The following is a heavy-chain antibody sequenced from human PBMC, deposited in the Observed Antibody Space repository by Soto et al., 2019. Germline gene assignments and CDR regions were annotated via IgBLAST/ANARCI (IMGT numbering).Heavy chain of an antibody. CDR1: GFTFSSYG. CDR2: IWYDGSNK. J-gene: IGHJ4*02. Sequence: QVQLVESGGGVVQPGRSLRLSCAASGFTFSSYGMHWVRQAPGKGLEWVAVIWYDGSNKYYADSVKGRFTISRDNSKNTLYLQMNSLRAEDTAVYYCARDEVPAAQGGPFDYWGQGTLVTVSS. V-gene: IGHV3-33*01. CDR3: ARDEVPAAQGGPFDY. D-gene: IGHD2-2*01.